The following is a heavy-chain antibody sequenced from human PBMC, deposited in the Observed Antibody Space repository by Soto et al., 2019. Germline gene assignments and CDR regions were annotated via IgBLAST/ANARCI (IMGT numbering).Heavy chain of an antibody. CDR2: IYSGGST. J-gene: IGHJ4*02. Sequence: PGGSLRLSCAASGFTVSSNYMSWVRQAPGKGLEWVSVIYSGGSTYYADSVKGRFTISRDNSKNTLYLQMNSLRAEDTAVYYCARALPAAMYSQFDYWGQGTLVTVSS. CDR1: GFTVSSNY. V-gene: IGHV3-66*01. CDR3: ARALPAAMYSQFDY. D-gene: IGHD2-2*01.